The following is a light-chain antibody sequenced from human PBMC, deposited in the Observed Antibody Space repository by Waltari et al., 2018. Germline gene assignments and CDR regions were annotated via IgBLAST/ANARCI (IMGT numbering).Light chain of an antibody. Sequence: DIQMTRSPSTLSASVGDRVNITCRASQSISSWLAWYQQKPGKAPKLLIYKASSLETGVPSRFSGSGSGTEFTLTISSLQPDDFATYYCQQYNNFALTFGAGTKVEIK. V-gene: IGKV1-5*03. CDR3: QQYNNFALT. CDR1: QSISSW. J-gene: IGKJ4*01. CDR2: KAS.